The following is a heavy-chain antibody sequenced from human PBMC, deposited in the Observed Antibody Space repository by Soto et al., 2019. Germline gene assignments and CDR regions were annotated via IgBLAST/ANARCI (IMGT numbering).Heavy chain of an antibody. V-gene: IGHV3-9*01. CDR3: VKDYSCSSEACYPAYRSHYTDA. CDR1: GFVFDDYD. J-gene: IGHJ6*03. Sequence: EVHLVESGGGSVPPGGSLRLSCVASGFVFDDYDMHWVRQTPEKGLEWVSGISTRGRTIGYADSVQGRFAISRDSATNSLHLQMTSLIVDDTGIYFCVKDYSCSSEACYPAYRSHYTDAWGIGTAVTVSS. D-gene: IGHD2-2*01. CDR2: ISTRGRTI.